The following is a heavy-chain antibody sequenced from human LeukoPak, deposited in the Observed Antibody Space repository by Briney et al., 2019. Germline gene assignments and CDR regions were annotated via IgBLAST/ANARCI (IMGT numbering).Heavy chain of an antibody. CDR2: IWYDGSNK. J-gene: IGHJ4*02. Sequence: GGSLRLSCAASGFTFSSYGMHWVRQAPGKGLEWVAVIWYDGSNKYYADSVKGRFTISRDNSKNTLHLQMNSLRAEDTAVYYCARENEVWGSYRYWGQGTLVTVSS. V-gene: IGHV3-33*01. CDR1: GFTFSSYG. D-gene: IGHD3-16*02. CDR3: ARENEVWGSYRY.